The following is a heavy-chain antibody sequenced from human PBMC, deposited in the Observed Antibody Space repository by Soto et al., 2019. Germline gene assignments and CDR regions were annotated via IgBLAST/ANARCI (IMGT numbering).Heavy chain of an antibody. Sequence: GASVKVSCKASGYTFTSAYMHWVRQAPGQGLEYMGIINPSGGSTNYAQKFQGRVIMTSDTSASTVYMELSSLRSEDTAFYYCARGLTAGDYWGQGTLVTVSS. J-gene: IGHJ4*02. CDR3: ARGLTAGDY. CDR1: GYTFTSAY. D-gene: IGHD3-9*01. V-gene: IGHV1-46*01. CDR2: INPSGGST.